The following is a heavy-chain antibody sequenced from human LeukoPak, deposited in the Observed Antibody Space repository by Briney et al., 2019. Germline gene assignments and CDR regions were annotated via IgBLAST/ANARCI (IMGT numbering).Heavy chain of an antibody. J-gene: IGHJ4*02. CDR2: ISYDESDK. Sequence: GRSLRLSCAASGFTFSSYAMHWVRQAPGKGLEWVAVISYDESDKYYADSVKGRFTISRDNSRNTLYLQMNSLRVEDTAVYYCARRWSFDYWGQGTLVTVSS. CDR1: GFTFSSYA. CDR3: ARRWSFDY. D-gene: IGHD6-13*01. V-gene: IGHV3-30*04.